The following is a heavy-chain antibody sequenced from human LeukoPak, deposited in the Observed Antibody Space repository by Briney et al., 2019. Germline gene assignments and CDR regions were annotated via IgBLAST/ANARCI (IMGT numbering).Heavy chain of an antibody. V-gene: IGHV3-11*01. CDR1: GFTFSDFY. CDR2: ISSRGSNI. J-gene: IGHJ4*02. Sequence: GGSLRLSCAASGFTFSDFYMSWVRQAPGKGLELVSYISSRGSNIYAADSVEGRFTVSRDNAEDSLSLQMNSLRVEDTAVYYCARVISGSYGLDYRGQGTLVTVSS. CDR3: ARVISGSYGLDY. D-gene: IGHD3-10*01.